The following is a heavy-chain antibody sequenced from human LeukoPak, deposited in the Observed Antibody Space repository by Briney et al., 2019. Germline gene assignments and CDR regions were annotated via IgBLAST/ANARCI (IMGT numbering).Heavy chain of an antibody. V-gene: IGHV3-21*01. CDR1: GFTFSSYT. CDR3: ARDRGAYCGGDCYLGFDY. CDR2: IAGSSGYI. J-gene: IGHJ4*01. Sequence: GGSLRLSCAASGFTFSSYTMNWVRQAPGKGLEWVSSIAGSSGYISYADSVKGRFTISRDNAKKSPYLQMTSLTAEDTAVYYCARDRGAYCGGDCYLGFDYWGRGTLVTVPS. D-gene: IGHD2-21*02.